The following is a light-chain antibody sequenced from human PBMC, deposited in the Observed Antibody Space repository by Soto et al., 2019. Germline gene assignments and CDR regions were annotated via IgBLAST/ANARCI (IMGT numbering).Light chain of an antibody. Sequence: QSVLTQPPSASGTPGQRVTISCSGSSSNIGSNFIYWYQQLPGTAPKLLIYNKNERPSSVPDRFSCSKSGTSASLAISGLRYDDEAAYHCAAWDDSLSVLVFGGGTKLTVL. J-gene: IGLJ2*01. V-gene: IGLV1-47*02. CDR3: AAWDDSLSVLV. CDR1: SSNIGSNF. CDR2: NKN.